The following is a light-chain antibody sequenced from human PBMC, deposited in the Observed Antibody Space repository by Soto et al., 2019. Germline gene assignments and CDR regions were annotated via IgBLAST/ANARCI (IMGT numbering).Light chain of an antibody. CDR1: QGVGSN. Sequence: EIVMTQSPATLSVSPGERATLSCRASQGVGSNLAWYQQKPGQAPRLLIYVASVRATGIPDRFSGSGSGADFTLTISSLEPEDFAIYYCQQYATAPITFGQGTQLDIK. CDR2: VAS. CDR3: QQYATAPIT. V-gene: IGKV3D-15*01. J-gene: IGKJ5*01.